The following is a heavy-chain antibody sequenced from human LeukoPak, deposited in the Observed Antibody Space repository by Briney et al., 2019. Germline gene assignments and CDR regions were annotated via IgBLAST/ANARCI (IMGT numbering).Heavy chain of an antibody. V-gene: IGHV4-59*08. CDR1: GGSIRGYY. D-gene: IGHD3-10*01. CDR3: ARHEFDSGSLPYFDY. CDR2: IYYSGST. Sequence: PSETLSLTCTVSGGSIRGYYWSWIRQPPGEGLEWIGDIYYSGSTNYNPSLKSRVTISVDTSKNQFSLKLSAVTAADTAVYYCARHEFDSGSLPYFDYWGQGILVTVSS. J-gene: IGHJ4*02.